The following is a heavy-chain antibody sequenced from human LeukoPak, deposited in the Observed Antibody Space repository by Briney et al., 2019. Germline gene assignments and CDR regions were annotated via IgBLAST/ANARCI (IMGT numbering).Heavy chain of an antibody. CDR1: SDSITTYY. Sequence: SETLSLTCTVSSDSITTYYWSWVRQPAGKGLEWIGRIYSSGSTNYNPSLKSRVTISVDTSKSQLSLKLSSVTAADTAVYYCARDRNYFHSSGWTPFDYWGQGTLVTVSS. CDR2: IYSSGST. V-gene: IGHV4-4*07. J-gene: IGHJ4*02. D-gene: IGHD3-22*01. CDR3: ARDRNYFHSSGWTPFDY.